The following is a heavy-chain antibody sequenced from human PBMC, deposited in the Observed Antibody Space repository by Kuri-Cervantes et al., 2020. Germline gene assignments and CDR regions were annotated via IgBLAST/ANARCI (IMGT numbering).Heavy chain of an antibody. CDR3: TTPGTHYYMDV. Sequence: GESLKISCAASGFTFSGSAMHWVRQAAGKGLEWVGRIRSKANSYATAYAASVKARFTISRDDSKNTAYLQMNSLKTEDTAVYYCTTPGTHYYMDVWGKGTTVTVSS. CDR1: GFTFSGSA. V-gene: IGHV3-73*01. J-gene: IGHJ6*03. CDR2: IRSKANSYAT. D-gene: IGHD1-1*01.